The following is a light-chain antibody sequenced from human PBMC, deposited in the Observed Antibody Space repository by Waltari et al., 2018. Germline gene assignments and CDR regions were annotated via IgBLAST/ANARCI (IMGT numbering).Light chain of an antibody. J-gene: IGLJ2*01. CDR3: GTWDSSLSAVI. CDR2: DNN. CDR1: SSHIASNY. V-gene: IGLV1-51*01. Sequence: QSVLTQPPSVSAAPGPKVTIPCSGRSSHIASNYVTWYQHLPGTAPKVVIYDNNKRPLRIPDRFSGSKSGTSATLDISGLQTGDEADYYCGTWDSSLSAVIFGGGTKLTVL.